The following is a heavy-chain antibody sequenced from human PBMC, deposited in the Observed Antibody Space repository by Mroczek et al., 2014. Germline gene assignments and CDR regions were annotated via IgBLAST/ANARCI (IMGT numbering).Heavy chain of an antibody. CDR1: GFTFSSYS. J-gene: IGHJ4*02. CDR3: ARRRVGAHPIDY. V-gene: IGHV3-21*01. Sequence: VQLVQSGGGLVKPGGSLRLSCAASGFTFSSYSMNWVRQAPGKGLEWVSSISSSSSYIYYADSVKGRFTISRDNAKNSLYLQMNSLRAEDTAVYYCARRRVGAHPIDYVGPGNPGHRLL. D-gene: IGHD1-26*01. CDR2: ISSSSSYI.